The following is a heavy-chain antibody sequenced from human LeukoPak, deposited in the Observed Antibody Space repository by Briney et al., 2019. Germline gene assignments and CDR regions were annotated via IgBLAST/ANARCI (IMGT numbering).Heavy chain of an antibody. Sequence: GRSLRLSCAASGFTFSSYGMHWVRQAPGKGLEWVAVISYDGSNKYYADSVKGRFTISRDNSKNTLYLQMNSLRAEDTAVYYCARRDGYDFDYWGQGTLVTVSS. D-gene: IGHD5-24*01. J-gene: IGHJ4*02. CDR2: ISYDGSNK. V-gene: IGHV3-30*03. CDR1: GFTFSSYG. CDR3: ARRDGYDFDY.